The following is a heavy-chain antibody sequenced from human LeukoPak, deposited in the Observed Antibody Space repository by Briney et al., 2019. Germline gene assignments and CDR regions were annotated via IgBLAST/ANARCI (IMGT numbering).Heavy chain of an antibody. CDR2: INHSGST. CDR1: GGSFSGYY. V-gene: IGHV4-34*01. Sequence: SETLSLTCAVYGGSFSGYYWSWLRQPPGKGLEWLGEINHSGSTNYNPSLKSRVTISVDTSKNQFSLKLSSVTAADTGVYYCARVKYGGSPLFDYWGQGTLVTVSS. J-gene: IGHJ4*02. D-gene: IGHD1-26*01. CDR3: ARVKYGGSPLFDY.